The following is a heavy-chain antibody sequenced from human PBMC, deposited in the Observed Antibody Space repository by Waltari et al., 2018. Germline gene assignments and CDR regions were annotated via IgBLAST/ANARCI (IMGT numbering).Heavy chain of an antibody. D-gene: IGHD6-6*01. J-gene: IGHJ4*02. V-gene: IGHV4-31*03. CDR2: IYYSGTT. Sequence: QVQLQESGPGLVKPSQTLSLTCTVSGGSISSGGYYWSWIRQHPGKGLEWIGDIYYSGTTYYNPSLKSRVTISVDTSKNQFSLKLSSVTAADTAVYYCARGPLAARQNRYYFDYWGQGTLVTVSS. CDR3: ARGPLAARQNRYYFDY. CDR1: GGSISSGGYY.